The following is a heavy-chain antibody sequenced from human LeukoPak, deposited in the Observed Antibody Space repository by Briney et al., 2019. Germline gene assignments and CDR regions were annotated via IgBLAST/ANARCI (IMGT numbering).Heavy chain of an antibody. V-gene: IGHV3-21*01. CDR3: ARVYCSGGSCFLDY. CDR2: ISSSRSYI. D-gene: IGHD2-15*01. CDR1: GFTFSSYS. J-gene: IGHJ4*02. Sequence: PGGSLRLSCAASGFTFSSYSMNWVRQAPGKGLEWVSSISSSRSYIYYADSVKGRFTISRDNAKNSLYLQMNSLRAEDTAVYYCARVYCSGGSCFLDYWGQGTLVTVSS.